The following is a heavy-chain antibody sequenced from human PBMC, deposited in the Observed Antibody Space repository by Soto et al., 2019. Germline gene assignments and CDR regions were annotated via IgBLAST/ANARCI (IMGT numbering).Heavy chain of an antibody. J-gene: IGHJ4*02. Sequence: QVQLVESGGGVVQPGRSLRLSCVASGFTFRTYGMHWVRQAPGKGLEWVALIWYDGDNKWYADSVKGRFTISRDNSNNTLHLQMNSLRAEDTAVYYCARDRGFGETSDYWGQGTLVSVSS. D-gene: IGHD3-10*01. V-gene: IGHV3-33*01. CDR2: IWYDGDNK. CDR3: ARDRGFGETSDY. CDR1: GFTFRTYG.